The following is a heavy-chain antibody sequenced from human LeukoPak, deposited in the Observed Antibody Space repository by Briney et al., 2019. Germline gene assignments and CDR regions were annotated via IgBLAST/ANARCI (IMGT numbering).Heavy chain of an antibody. Sequence: GGSLRLSCAASGFTFSSYWMSWVRQAPGKGLEWVASIKQDGSEKYCVDSVKGRFTISRDNANNSLYLQMNSLRADDTAVYYCARHDHLGPDIVAKSFDIWGQGTMVTVSS. CDR2: IKQDGSEK. CDR1: GFTFSSYW. J-gene: IGHJ3*02. D-gene: IGHD5-12*01. CDR3: ARHDHLGPDIVAKSFDI. V-gene: IGHV3-7*01.